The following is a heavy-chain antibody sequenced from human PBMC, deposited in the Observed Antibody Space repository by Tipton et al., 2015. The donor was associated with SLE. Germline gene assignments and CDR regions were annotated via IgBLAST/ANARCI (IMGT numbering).Heavy chain of an antibody. CDR3: ARRGVGATYWYFDL. D-gene: IGHD1-26*01. CDR1: GGSISSYY. Sequence: TLSLTCTVSGGSISSYYWGWIRQPPGKGLEWIGYIYYSGSPYYNPSLKSRVTISLDTSKNQFSLKLSSVTAADTAVYYCARRGVGATYWYFDLWGRGTLVTVSS. V-gene: IGHV4-59*04. J-gene: IGHJ2*01. CDR2: IYYSGSP.